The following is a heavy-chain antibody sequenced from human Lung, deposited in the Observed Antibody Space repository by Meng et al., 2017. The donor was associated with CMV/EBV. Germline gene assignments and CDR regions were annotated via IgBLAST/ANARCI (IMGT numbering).Heavy chain of an antibody. J-gene: IGHJ4*02. CDR3: VKHDFDFSTGFNLYFAL. Sequence: GGSLRLSCEVFGVIPTSFAMSWVRQAPGKGLEWVSSTAQNYDATFYASAVQGRFIVSRDNSKNVLYIQMNSLRAEDTAVYYCVKHDFDFSTGFNLYFALWXQGALVXVSS. CDR1: GVIPTSFA. V-gene: IGHV3-23*01. CDR2: TAQNYDAT. D-gene: IGHD3/OR15-3a*01.